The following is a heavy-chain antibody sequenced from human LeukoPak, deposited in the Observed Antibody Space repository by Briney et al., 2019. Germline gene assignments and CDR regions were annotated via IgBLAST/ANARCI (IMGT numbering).Heavy chain of an antibody. Sequence: SETLSLTCTVSGGSISSYRFYWTWVRQPAGKRPEWIGRIKSSNANYNPSLKSRVNISVDTSTNQFSLKLSSLTAADTAVYYCARVPDWTYVPDYWGQGTLVTVSS. V-gene: IGHV4-61*02. J-gene: IGHJ4*02. CDR2: IKSSNA. CDR3: ARVPDWTYVPDY. D-gene: IGHD3/OR15-3a*01. CDR1: GGSISSYRFY.